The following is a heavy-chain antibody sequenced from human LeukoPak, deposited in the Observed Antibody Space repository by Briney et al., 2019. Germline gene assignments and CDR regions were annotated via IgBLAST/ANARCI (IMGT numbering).Heavy chain of an antibody. CDR1: GVTFSNYE. CDR2: ISSGGSTV. V-gene: IGHV3-48*03. D-gene: IGHD3-10*01. J-gene: IGHJ4*02. Sequence: PGGPRRLSCAATGVTFSNYEMHWVRRAPGKGLEWVSYISSGGSTVYYADSVKGRFTVSRDNAKNSLYLQMSSLRAEDTAVYYCARGGSFVEYWGQGTLVSVSS. CDR3: ARGGSFVEY.